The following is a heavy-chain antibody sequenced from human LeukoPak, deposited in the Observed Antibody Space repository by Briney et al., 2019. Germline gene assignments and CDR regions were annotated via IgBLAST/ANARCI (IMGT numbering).Heavy chain of an antibody. J-gene: IGHJ6*03. V-gene: IGHV3-21*01. D-gene: IGHD6-13*01. Sequence: GGSLRLSCAASGFTFSSYSMNWVRQAPGKGLEWVSSISSSSSYIYYADSVKGRFTISRDNAKNSLYLQMNSLRAEDTAVYYCASAVDTDGSSSWYRYYYMDVWGKGTTVTVSS. CDR2: ISSSSSYI. CDR1: GFTFSSYS. CDR3: ASAVDTDGSSSWYRYYYMDV.